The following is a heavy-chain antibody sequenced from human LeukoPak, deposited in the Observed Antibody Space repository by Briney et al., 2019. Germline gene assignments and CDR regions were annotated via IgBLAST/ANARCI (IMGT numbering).Heavy chain of an antibody. CDR3: ARFLGYYDSSGYYLNWFDP. CDR2: IYYSGST. J-gene: IGHJ5*02. CDR1: GGSMNNYY. D-gene: IGHD3-22*01. V-gene: IGHV4-59*08. Sequence: KPSETLSLTCIVSGGSMNNYYWSWFRQPPGKGLEWIGYIYYSGSTNYNPSLKSRVTISVDTSKNQFPLKLSSVTAADTAVYYCARFLGYYDSSGYYLNWFDPWGQGTLVTVSS.